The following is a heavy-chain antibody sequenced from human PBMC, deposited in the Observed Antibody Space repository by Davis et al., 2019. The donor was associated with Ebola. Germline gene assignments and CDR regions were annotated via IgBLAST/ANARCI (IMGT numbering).Heavy chain of an antibody. CDR2: IIGRSERT. Sequence: GESLKISCAASGFTFRSYALSWVRQAPGTGPEWVSAIIGRSERTHYGDSVKGRFTISRDNSRSTVYLQMNSLRAEDTAVYYCAKESPYTTIRSYYFDYWGQGALVTVSS. V-gene: IGHV3-23*01. D-gene: IGHD3-16*01. J-gene: IGHJ4*02. CDR1: GFTFRSYA. CDR3: AKESPYTTIRSYYFDY.